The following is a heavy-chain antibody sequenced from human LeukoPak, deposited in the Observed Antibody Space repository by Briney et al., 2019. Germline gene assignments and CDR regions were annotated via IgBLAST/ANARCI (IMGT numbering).Heavy chain of an antibody. D-gene: IGHD4-17*01. CDR1: GFTASSRI. V-gene: IGHV3-66*04. CDR2: IRSDTTT. CDR3: ARRRGGYGDGDFDY. J-gene: IGHJ4*02. Sequence: PGGSLRLSCAASGFTASSRIMIWVRQAPGKGLECVSYIRSDTTTEYAEYVKGRFTISRDDSKNTVYLQMNSLRVEDTSVYYCARRRGGYGDGDFDYWGQGTLVTVSS.